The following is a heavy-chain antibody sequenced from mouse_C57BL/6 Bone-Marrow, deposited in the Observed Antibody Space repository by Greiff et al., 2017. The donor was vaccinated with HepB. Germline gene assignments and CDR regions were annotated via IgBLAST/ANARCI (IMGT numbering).Heavy chain of an antibody. CDR3: ARGSYAMDY. V-gene: IGHV7-3*01. CDR2: IRNKANGYTT. Sequence: EVQLMESGGGLVQPGGSLSLSCAASGFTFTDYYMSWVRQPPGKALEWLGFIRNKANGYTTEYSASVKGRFTISRDNSKSILYLQMNALRAEDSATYYCARGSYAMDYWGQGTSVTVSS. J-gene: IGHJ4*01. CDR1: GFTFTDYY.